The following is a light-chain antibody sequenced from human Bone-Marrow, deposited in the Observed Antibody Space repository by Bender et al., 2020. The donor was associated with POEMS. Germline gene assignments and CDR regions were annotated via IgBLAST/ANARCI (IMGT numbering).Light chain of an antibody. CDR2: DVS. Sequence: QSVLTQPASVSGSPGQSISISCTGTSSDVGGYDYVSWYQQYPGKAPKLMISDVSNRPSGISNRFSGSKSGNTASLTISGLQPEDEADYYCCSYTSSHTWVFGGGTKLTVL. CDR3: CSYTSSHTWV. CDR1: SSDVGGYDY. V-gene: IGLV2-14*03. J-gene: IGLJ2*01.